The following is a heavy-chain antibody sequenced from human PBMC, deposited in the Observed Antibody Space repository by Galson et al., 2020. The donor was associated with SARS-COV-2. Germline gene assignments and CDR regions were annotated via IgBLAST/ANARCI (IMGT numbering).Heavy chain of an antibody. Sequence: SETLSLTCPVHGGSFSGYYWSWIRQPPGKGREWIGEINHSGSTNYNPSLKSRVTISVDTSKNHFSLKLSSVTAADTAVYYCARGLFQVDTVEGYWGQGTLVTVSS. D-gene: IGHD5-18*01. CDR3: ARGLFQVDTVEGY. CDR1: GGSFSGYY. J-gene: IGHJ4*02. CDR2: INHSGST. V-gene: IGHV4-34*01.